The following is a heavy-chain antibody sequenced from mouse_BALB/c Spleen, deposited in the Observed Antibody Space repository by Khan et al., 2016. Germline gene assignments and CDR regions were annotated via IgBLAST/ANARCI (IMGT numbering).Heavy chain of an antibody. J-gene: IGHJ4*01. CDR3: ARKNWEYAMDY. CDR2: INTYTGEP. V-gene: IGHV9-3-1*01. D-gene: IGHD4-1*01. Sequence: QIQLVQSGPELKKPGETVKISCKASGYTFTNYGMNWVKQAPGKGLKWMGWINTYTGEPTYADDFKGRFAFSLETSASTAYLQINNLKNEDTATYFCARKNWEYAMDYWGQGTSVTGSS. CDR1: GYTFTNYG.